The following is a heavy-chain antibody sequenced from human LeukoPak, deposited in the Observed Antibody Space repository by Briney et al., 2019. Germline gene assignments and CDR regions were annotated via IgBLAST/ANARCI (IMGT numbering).Heavy chain of an antibody. D-gene: IGHD3-9*01. J-gene: IGHJ5*01. Sequence: PSETLSLTCTVSGGSISGYYWSWVRQSAGKGLEWIGHIYSTGTNNYNPSLRSRVPLSVATSKNQFSLKLSSVTAADTAVYYCARSPNYDILTGYQDNWFDYWGQGTLVTVSS. CDR3: ARSPNYDILTGYQDNWFDY. V-gene: IGHV4-4*07. CDR2: IYSTGTN. CDR1: GGSISGYY.